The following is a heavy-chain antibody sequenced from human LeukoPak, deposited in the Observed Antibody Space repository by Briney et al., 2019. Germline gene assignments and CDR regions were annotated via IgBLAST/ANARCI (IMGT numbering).Heavy chain of an antibody. CDR3: AREGEKGDGYSHGLDY. D-gene: IGHD5-24*01. CDR1: GFTVSSRY. Sequence: GGSLRLSCATSGFTVSSRYMSWIRQAPGKGLEWDAVLRKVGTTFYTDSVKGRFTISRDTSKNTLNLQMNSLRAEDTAVYYCAREGEKGDGYSHGLDYWGQGTLVTVSS. CDR2: LRKVGTT. V-gene: IGHV3-53*01. J-gene: IGHJ4*02.